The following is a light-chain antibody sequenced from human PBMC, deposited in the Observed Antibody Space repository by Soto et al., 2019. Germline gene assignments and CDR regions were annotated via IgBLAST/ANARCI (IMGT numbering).Light chain of an antibody. Sequence: QSVLTQPASVSGSTGQSITISCTGTSSDVGSYNLVSWYQQHPGKAPKLMIYEVSKRPSGVSNRFSGSKSGNTASLTISGLQAEDEADYYCCSYAGSSLVVFCGGTKLTVL. V-gene: IGLV2-23*02. CDR1: SSDVGSYNL. J-gene: IGLJ2*01. CDR2: EVS. CDR3: CSYAGSSLVV.